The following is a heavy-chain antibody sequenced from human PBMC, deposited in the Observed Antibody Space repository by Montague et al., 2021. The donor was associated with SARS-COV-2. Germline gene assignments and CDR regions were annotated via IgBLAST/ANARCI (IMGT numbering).Heavy chain of an antibody. Sequence: STHYTPSLKSRVTISVDTSKKQFSLKLSSVTASDTAVYYCARVLGGGSGSHFDYWGQGTLVTVSS. CDR3: ARVLGGGSGSHFDY. V-gene: IGHV4-34*01. J-gene: IGHJ4*02. D-gene: IGHD2-15*01. CDR2: ST.